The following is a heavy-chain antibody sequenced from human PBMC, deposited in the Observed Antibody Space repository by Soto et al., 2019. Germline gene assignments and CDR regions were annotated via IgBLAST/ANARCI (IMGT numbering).Heavy chain of an antibody. J-gene: IGHJ6*02. CDR3: ARDPSYYGMDV. CDR2: INAGSGNT. CDR1: GYTFTGFS. V-gene: IGHV1-3*01. Sequence: GASVKVSCKASGYTFTGFSLHWVRQAPGQRLEWTGWINAGSGNTKYSQKFQGRVTITRDTSASTAYMELSSLRSEDTAVYYCARDPSYYGMDVWGQGTTVTVSS.